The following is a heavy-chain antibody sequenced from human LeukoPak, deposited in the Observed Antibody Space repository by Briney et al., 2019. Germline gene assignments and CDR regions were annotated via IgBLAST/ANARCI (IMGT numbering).Heavy chain of an antibody. CDR2: ISAYNGNT. CDR3: ARGEGYYDSSGYLFNDY. Sequence: ASEKVSCKASGYTFTSYGISWVRQAPGQGLEWMGWISAYNGNTNYAQKLQGRVTMTTDTSTSTAYMELRSLRSDDTAVYYCARGEGYYDSSGYLFNDYWGQGTLVTVSS. J-gene: IGHJ4*02. V-gene: IGHV1-18*01. D-gene: IGHD3-22*01. CDR1: GYTFTSYG.